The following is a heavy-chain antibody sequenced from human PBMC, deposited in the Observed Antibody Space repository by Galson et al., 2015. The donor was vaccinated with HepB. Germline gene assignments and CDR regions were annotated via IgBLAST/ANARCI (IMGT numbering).Heavy chain of an antibody. CDR3: ARGDAYYYDSSGYIH. CDR2: IYYSGST. Sequence: SETLSLTCTVSGGSISSSSYYWGWIRQPPGKGLEWIGSIYYSGSTNYNPSLKSRVTISVDTSKNQFSLKLSSVTAADTAVYYCARGDAYYYDSSGYIHWGQGTLVTVSS. D-gene: IGHD3-22*01. J-gene: IGHJ4*02. CDR1: GGSISSSSYY. V-gene: IGHV4-39*07.